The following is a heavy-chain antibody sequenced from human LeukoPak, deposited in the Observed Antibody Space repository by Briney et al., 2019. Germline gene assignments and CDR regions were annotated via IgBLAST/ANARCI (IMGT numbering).Heavy chain of an antibody. V-gene: IGHV1-69*05. J-gene: IGHJ4*02. Sequence: GASVKVSCKASGYTFTSYDINWVRQATGQGLEWMGGIIPIFGTANYAQKFQGRVTITTDESTSTAYMELSSLRSEDTAVYYCARDRIRGGYKEFDYWGQGTLVTVSS. CDR3: ARDRIRGGYKEFDY. CDR1: GYTFTSYD. CDR2: IIPIFGTA. D-gene: IGHD5-24*01.